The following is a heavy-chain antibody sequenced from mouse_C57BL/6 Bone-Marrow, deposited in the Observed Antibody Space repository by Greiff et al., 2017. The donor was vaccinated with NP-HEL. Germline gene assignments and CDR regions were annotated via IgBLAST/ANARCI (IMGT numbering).Heavy chain of an antibody. D-gene: IGHD1-1*01. V-gene: IGHV1-82*01. J-gene: IGHJ2*01. CDR2: IYPRDGGT. CDR1: GYAFTSYW. Sequence: QVQLQQPGPELVKPGASVKLSCKASGYAFTSYWMHWVKQRPGQGLEWIGSIYPRDGGTNYNGKFKGKATLTADKSSSTAYMQLSSLTSEDSAVYYCARQRNDGSLFDYWGQGTTLTVSS. CDR3: ARQRNDGSLFDY.